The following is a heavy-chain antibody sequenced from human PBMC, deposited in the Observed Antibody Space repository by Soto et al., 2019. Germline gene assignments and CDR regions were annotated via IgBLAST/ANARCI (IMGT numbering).Heavy chain of an antibody. V-gene: IGHV3-30-3*01. CDR2: ISYDGSNK. CDR1: GFTFSSYA. CDR3: ARDEDERGYSSFGY. J-gene: IGHJ4*02. D-gene: IGHD5-18*01. Sequence: GGSLRLSCAASGFTFSSYAMHWVRQAPGKGLEWVAVISYDGSNKYYADSVKGRFTISRDNSKNTLYLQMNSLRAEDTAVYYCARDEDERGYSSFGYWGQGTLVTVSS.